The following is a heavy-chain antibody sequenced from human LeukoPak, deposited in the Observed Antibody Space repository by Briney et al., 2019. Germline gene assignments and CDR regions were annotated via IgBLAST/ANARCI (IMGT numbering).Heavy chain of an antibody. J-gene: IGHJ4*02. Sequence: SATLSLTCTVSGVSITSHFWSWIRQSPGQGLEWIGYAYFNGITNYNPSLKSRVTISVDTSKDQFSLRLSSVTAADTAVYYCARENSGSYREFDYWGQGTLVTVSS. V-gene: IGHV4-59*11. D-gene: IGHD1-26*01. CDR1: GVSITSHF. CDR2: AYFNGIT. CDR3: ARENSGSYREFDY.